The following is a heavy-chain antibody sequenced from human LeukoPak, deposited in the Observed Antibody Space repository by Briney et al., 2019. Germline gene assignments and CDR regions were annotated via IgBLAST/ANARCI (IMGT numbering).Heavy chain of an antibody. D-gene: IGHD3-10*01. CDR1: GGSISSYY. CDR3: GRGGTYGSGSYLSWLDY. CDR2: IYYSGST. J-gene: IGHJ4*02. V-gene: IGHV4-59*01. Sequence: PSETLSLTCTVSGGSISSYYWSWIRQPPGKGLEWIGYIYYSGSTNYNPSLKSRVTISVDTSKNQFSLKLSSVTAADTAVYYCGRGGTYGSGSYLSWLDYWGQGTLVTVSS.